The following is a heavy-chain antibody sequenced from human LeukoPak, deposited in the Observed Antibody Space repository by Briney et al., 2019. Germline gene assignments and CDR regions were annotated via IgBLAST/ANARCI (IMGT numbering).Heavy chain of an antibody. CDR2: VSGSGGTT. V-gene: IGHV3-23*01. Sequence: GGSLRLSCAASGFTFSSYAMSWVRQAPGKGLEWVSGVSGSGGTTSYADSVKGRFTISRDSSKNTLWLQMNSLRAEDTAVYYCAKDQILTGYYRPDYYYGMDVWGQGTTVTVSS. D-gene: IGHD3-9*01. CDR1: GFTFSSYA. CDR3: AKDQILTGYYRPDYYYGMDV. J-gene: IGHJ6*02.